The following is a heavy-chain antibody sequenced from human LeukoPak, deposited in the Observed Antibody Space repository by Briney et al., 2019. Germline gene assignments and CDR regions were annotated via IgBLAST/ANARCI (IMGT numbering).Heavy chain of an antibody. J-gene: IGHJ4*02. Sequence: ASVKVSCKASGYTFTGYYMHWVRQAPGQGLEWMGWINPNSGGTNYAQKFQGRVTMTRDTSISTAYMELSRLRSDDTAVYYGARDFGPEYYGSGSKTDDYWGQGTLVTVSS. CDR1: GYTFTGYY. V-gene: IGHV1-2*02. CDR2: INPNSGGT. D-gene: IGHD3-10*01. CDR3: ARDFGPEYYGSGSKTDDY.